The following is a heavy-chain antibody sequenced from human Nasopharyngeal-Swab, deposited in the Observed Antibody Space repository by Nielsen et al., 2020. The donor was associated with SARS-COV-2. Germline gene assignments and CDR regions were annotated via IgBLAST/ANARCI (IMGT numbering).Heavy chain of an antibody. J-gene: IGHJ5*02. CDR2: ISGSGDNT. CDR1: GFTFTSYA. Sequence: GESLKISCAASGFTFTSYAINWVRQAPGKGLEWVSGISGSGDNTYCADSVRGRFIISRDTSRNTLYLQMNSLRAEDTALYYCAKDSGAGFCSAGTCFPTNHWGRGTLVTVSS. CDR3: AKDSGAGFCSAGTCFPTNH. V-gene: IGHV3-23*01. D-gene: IGHD2-15*01.